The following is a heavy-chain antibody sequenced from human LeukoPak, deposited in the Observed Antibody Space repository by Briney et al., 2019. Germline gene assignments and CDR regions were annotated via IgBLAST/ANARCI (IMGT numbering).Heavy chain of an antibody. J-gene: IGHJ4*02. V-gene: IGHV3-23*01. CDR1: GFTFSSYA. CDR3: AKDIPPTAVAGLYYFDY. D-gene: IGHD6-13*01. Sequence: GGSLRLSFAASGFTFSSYAMSWVRQAPGRGREWVSAIGGSGGSTYYADSVKGRFTISRDNSKNTLYLQMDSLRAEDTAVYYCAKDIPPTAVAGLYYFDYWGQGTLVTVSS. CDR2: IGGSGGST.